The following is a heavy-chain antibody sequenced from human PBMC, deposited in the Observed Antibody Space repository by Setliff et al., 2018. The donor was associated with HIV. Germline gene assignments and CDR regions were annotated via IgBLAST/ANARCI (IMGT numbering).Heavy chain of an antibody. V-gene: IGHV4-38-2*01. D-gene: IGHD3-22*01. Sequence: SETLSLTCAVSGYSISSGYYWGWIRQPPGKGLEWIVNIYHSGNTHYNPSLKSRVTISVDTSKNQFSLKLNSVTAADTAVYYCARGPLDSSGYRSDAFDIWGQGTMVTVSS. CDR1: GYSISSGYY. CDR3: ARGPLDSSGYRSDAFDI. CDR2: IYHSGNT. J-gene: IGHJ3*02.